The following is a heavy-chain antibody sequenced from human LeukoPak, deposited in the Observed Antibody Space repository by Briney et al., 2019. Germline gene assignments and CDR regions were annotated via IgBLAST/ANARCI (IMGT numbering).Heavy chain of an antibody. D-gene: IGHD6-25*01. CDR3: AREGYSSGRAGVFDI. CDR1: GGSISSSNW. Sequence: TSETLSLTCAVSGGSISSSNWWSWVRQPPGKGLEWIGEIYHSGSTNYNPSLKSRVTISVDKSKNQFSLKLSSVTAADTAVYYCAREGYSSGRAGVFDIWGQGTLVTVSS. CDR2: IYHSGST. V-gene: IGHV4-4*02. J-gene: IGHJ3*02.